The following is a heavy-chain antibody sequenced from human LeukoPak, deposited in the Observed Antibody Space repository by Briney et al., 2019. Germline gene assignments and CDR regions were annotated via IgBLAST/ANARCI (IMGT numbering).Heavy chain of an antibody. Sequence: GGSLRLSCAASGFTFNSYGMHWVRQAPGKGLEWVAIISYDGTNKYYADSVKGRFTISRDSSKNTLYLQMNSLRAEDTAVYYCAKDVYDFWSGYYNSYDYWGQGTLVTVSS. CDR3: AKDVYDFWSGYYNSYDY. V-gene: IGHV3-30*18. CDR2: ISYDGTNK. D-gene: IGHD3-3*01. CDR1: GFTFNSYG. J-gene: IGHJ4*02.